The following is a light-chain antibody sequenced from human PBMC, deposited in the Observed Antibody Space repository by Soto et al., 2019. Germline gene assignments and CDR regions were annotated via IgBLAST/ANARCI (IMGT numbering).Light chain of an antibody. V-gene: IGKV1-5*03. CDR2: KAS. CDR3: QQYNSYPWT. Sequence: DIQMTQSPSTLSASVGDRVTITCRASQSISSWLAWYQQKPGKAPKRLIYKASSLDSGVPSRFSGSGSGTEFTLTISSLQPDDFATYYCQQYNSYPWTFGQGTKVDIK. J-gene: IGKJ1*01. CDR1: QSISSW.